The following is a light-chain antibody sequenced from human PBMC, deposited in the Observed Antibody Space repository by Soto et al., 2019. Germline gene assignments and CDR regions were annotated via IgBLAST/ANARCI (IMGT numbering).Light chain of an antibody. J-gene: IGKJ2*01. V-gene: IGKV3-11*01. CDR1: QSVSSY. Sequence: EIVLTQSPATLSLSPGERATLSCRASQSVSSYLAWYQQKPGQAPRLLIYDASNRATGIPARFSGSGSGTDFTLTISSLEPEDFATYYCQQYDNLPQTFGQGTKLEIK. CDR3: QQYDNLPQT. CDR2: DAS.